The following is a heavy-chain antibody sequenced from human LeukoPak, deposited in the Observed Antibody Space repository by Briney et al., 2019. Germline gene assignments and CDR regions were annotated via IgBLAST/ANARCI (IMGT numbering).Heavy chain of an antibody. V-gene: IGHV3-74*01. CDR2: INIDRSTT. D-gene: IGHD3-16*01. Sequence: HPGGSLRLSCAASGFTFSSYEMNWVRQAPGKGLVWVSRINIDRSTTNYADSVKGRFTISRDNAKNTLYLQMNSLRAEDTALYYCTRGGVDYWGQGTLVTVSS. CDR1: GFTFSSYE. J-gene: IGHJ4*02. CDR3: TRGGVDY.